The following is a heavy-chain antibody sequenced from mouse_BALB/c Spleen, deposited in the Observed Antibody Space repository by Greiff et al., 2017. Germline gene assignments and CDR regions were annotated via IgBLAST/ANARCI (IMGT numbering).Heavy chain of an antibody. CDR2: IYPGDGDT. D-gene: IGHD1-1*01. CDR3: ASIYYYGSSIF. CDR1: GYAFSSYW. Sequence: VQLQQSGAELVRPGSSVKISCKASGYAFSSYWMNWVKQRPGQGLEWIGQIYPGDGDTNYNGKFKGKATLTADKSSSTAYMQLSSLTSEDSAVYFCASIYYYGSSIFWGQGTTLTVSS. J-gene: IGHJ2*01. V-gene: IGHV1-80*01.